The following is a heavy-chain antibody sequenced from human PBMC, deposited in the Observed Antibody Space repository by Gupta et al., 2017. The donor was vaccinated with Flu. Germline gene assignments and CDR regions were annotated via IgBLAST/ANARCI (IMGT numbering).Heavy chain of an antibody. CDR2: VYYTGTS. V-gene: IGHV4-39*01. J-gene: IGHJ6*03. Sequence: QVRLAELGPGLVTPSEHLSITCTLSGAAITRRSYFWGWIRHAPGKGLEYIGCVYYTGTSYYNAPLKSRVTMSVDTSKNQFSLKLGFVTAADTAVYDCARCVGSSSTVYYYYHINLWGNGTMVTVSS. D-gene: IGHD6-6*01. CDR1: GAAITRRSYF. CDR3: ARCVGSSSTVYYYYHINL.